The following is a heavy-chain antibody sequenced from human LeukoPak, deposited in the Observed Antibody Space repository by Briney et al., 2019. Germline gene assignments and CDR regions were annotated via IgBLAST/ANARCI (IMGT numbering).Heavy chain of an antibody. J-gene: IGHJ4*02. CDR3: ARGTRAVAGPFDY. D-gene: IGHD6-19*01. Sequence: GGSLRLSCTAPRFNLGQYWMHWVRHVPGKGLVWVSRIGSGGRTKNYADSVRGRFTISRDNAKNSLYLQMNSLRAEDTAVYYCARGTRAVAGPFDYWGQGTLVTVSS. V-gene: IGHV3-74*01. CDR2: IGSGGRTK. CDR1: RFNLGQYW.